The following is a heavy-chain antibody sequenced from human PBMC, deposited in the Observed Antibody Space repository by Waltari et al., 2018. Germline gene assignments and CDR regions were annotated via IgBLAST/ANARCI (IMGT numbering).Heavy chain of an antibody. D-gene: IGHD1-7*01. V-gene: IGHV4-34*01. J-gene: IGHJ6*02. CDR3: AREGITGTRVYYYYYYGMDV. CDR2: INHSGST. CDR1: GGSFSGCY. Sequence: QVQLQQWGAGLLKPSETLSVTCAVHGGSFSGCYWSWIGEPPGKGLEWIGEINHSGSTNYNPSLKSRVTISVDTSKNQFSLKLSSVTAADTAVYYCAREGITGTRVYYYYYYGMDVWGQGTTVTVSS.